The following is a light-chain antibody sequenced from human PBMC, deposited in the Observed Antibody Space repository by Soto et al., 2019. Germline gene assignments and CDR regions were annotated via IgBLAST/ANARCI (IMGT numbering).Light chain of an antibody. CDR1: QGISSY. V-gene: IGKV1-8*01. CDR2: KTS. CDR3: QQYNSYT. J-gene: IGKJ4*01. Sequence: AIRMTQSPSSFSASTGDRVTITCRASQGISSYLAWYQQKPGKAPKLLIYKTSDLESGVPSRFSGSGSGTEFTLTISSLQPDDFATYYCQQYNSYTFGGGTKVDIK.